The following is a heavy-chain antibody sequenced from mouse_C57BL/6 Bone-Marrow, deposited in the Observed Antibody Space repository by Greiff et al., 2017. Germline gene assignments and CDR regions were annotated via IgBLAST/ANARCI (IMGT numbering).Heavy chain of an antibody. J-gene: IGHJ2*01. V-gene: IGHV1-54*01. CDR3: ARDFDFDY. Sequence: QVQLQQSGAELVRPGTSVKLSCTASGYAFTNYLIEWVKQRPGQGLEWIGVIYPGSGGTNYNETFQGKATLTADKSSSTAYVQLSSLTSEDSAVYFCARDFDFDYWGQGTTLTVSS. CDR2: IYPGSGGT. CDR1: GYAFTNYL.